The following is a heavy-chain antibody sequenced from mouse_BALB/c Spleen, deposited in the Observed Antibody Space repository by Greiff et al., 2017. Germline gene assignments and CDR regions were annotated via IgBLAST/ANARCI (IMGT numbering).Heavy chain of an antibody. CDR2: IDPENGNT. CDR1: GFNIKDYY. D-gene: IGHD4-1*02. J-gene: IGHJ1*01. CDR3: AQLGLGWYFDV. V-gene: IGHV14-1*02. Sequence: EVQLVESGAELVRPGALVKLSCKASGFNIKDYYMHWVKQRPEQGLEWIGWIDPENGNTIYDPKFQGKASITADTSSNTAYLQLSSLTSEDTAVYYCAQLGLGWYFDVWGAGTTVTVSS.